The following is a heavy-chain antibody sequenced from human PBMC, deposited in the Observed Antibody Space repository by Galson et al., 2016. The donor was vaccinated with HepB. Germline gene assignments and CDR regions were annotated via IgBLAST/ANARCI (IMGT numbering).Heavy chain of an antibody. CDR3: AKQGGYILRGYFDY. V-gene: IGHV3-48*04. Sequence: SLRLSCAASRFTFSTYSMNWVRQAPGKGLEWVSYISVSSSTVYYADSVKGRFTISRDNAKNSLYLQMNSLRAEDTAVYYCAKQGGYILRGYFDYWGQGTLVTVSS. CDR2: ISVSSSTV. J-gene: IGHJ4*02. CDR1: RFTFSTYS. D-gene: IGHD6-25*01.